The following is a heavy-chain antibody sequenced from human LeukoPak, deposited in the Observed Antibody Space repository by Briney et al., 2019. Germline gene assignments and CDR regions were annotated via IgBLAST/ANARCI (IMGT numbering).Heavy chain of an antibody. D-gene: IGHD6-13*01. V-gene: IGHV1-18*01. CDR3: ARVASSWYSGYYYYMDV. CDR2: ISAYNGNT. J-gene: IGHJ6*03. CDR1: GYTFTNYG. Sequence: ASVKVSCKASGYTFTNYGISWVRQAPGQGLEWMGWISAYNGNTNYAQKLQGRVTMTTDTSTSTAYMELRSLRSDDTAVYYCARVASSWYSGYYYYMDVWGKGTTVTVSS.